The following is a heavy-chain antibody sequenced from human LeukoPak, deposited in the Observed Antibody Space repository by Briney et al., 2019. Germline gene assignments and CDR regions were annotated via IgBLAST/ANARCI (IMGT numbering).Heavy chain of an antibody. J-gene: IGHJ4*02. Sequence: SETLSLTCTASGGSISSYYWSWIRQPPGKGLEWIGYIYYSGSTNYNPSLKSRVTISVDTSKNQFSLKLSSVTAADTAVYYCAREQQLVQFSHFDYWGQGTLVTVSS. CDR2: IYYSGST. CDR1: GGSISSYY. D-gene: IGHD6-13*01. V-gene: IGHV4-59*12. CDR3: AREQQLVQFSHFDY.